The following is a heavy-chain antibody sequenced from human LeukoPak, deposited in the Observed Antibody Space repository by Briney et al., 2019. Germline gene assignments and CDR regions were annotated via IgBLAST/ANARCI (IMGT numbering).Heavy chain of an antibody. CDR1: GYPFTNYY. V-gene: IGHV1-46*01. CDR3: ARALPRSGYSSSWYPFDY. J-gene: IGHJ4*02. CDR2: INPLGGST. Sequence: ASPSVSSTPSGYPFTNYYMTWVRQAPRPGLEGMGVINPLGGSTSDAQKFRDRVTMTSDTSANTVYLSLTSLRSEDTAVCYCARALPRSGYSSSWYPFDYWGQGTLVTVSS. D-gene: IGHD6-13*01.